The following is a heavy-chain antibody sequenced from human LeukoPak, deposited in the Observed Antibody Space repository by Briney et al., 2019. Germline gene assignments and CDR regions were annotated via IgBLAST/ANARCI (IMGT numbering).Heavy chain of an antibody. Sequence: GGSLRLSCAASGFTFSSYAMSWVRQAPGKGLEWVSYISSSSSTIYYADSVKGRFTISRDNAKNSLYPQMNSLRADDTAVYYCARGGPYYYDSSGYLDYWGQGTLVTVSS. CDR1: GFTFSSYA. D-gene: IGHD3-22*01. CDR2: ISSSSSTI. V-gene: IGHV3-48*01. J-gene: IGHJ4*02. CDR3: ARGGPYYYDSSGYLDY.